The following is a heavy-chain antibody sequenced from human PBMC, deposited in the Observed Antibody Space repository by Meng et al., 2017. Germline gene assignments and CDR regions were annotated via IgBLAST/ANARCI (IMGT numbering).Heavy chain of an antibody. CDR1: GFTFSSYA. CDR3: ARGGFVRVAGTTDY. CDR2: ISSSSSYI. V-gene: IGHV3-21*01. D-gene: IGHD3-10*02. Sequence: GGSLRLSCAASGFTFSSYAMSWVRQAPGKGLEWVSSISSSSSYIYYADSVKGRFTISRDNAKNSLYLQMNSLRAEDTAVYYCARGGFVRVAGTTDYWGQGTLVTVSS. J-gene: IGHJ4*02.